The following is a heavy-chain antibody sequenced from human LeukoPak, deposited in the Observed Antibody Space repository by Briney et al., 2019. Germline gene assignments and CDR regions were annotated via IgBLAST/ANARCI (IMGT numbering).Heavy chain of an antibody. CDR3: ASGGLIAAAGTTPIVYYYGMDV. CDR1: GFTFSSYW. CDR2: INSDGSST. J-gene: IGHJ6*02. D-gene: IGHD6-13*01. Sequence: GGSLRLSCAASGFTFSSYWMHWVRQAPGKGLVWVSRINSDGSSTSYADSVKGRFTISRDNAKNTLYLQMNSLRAEDTAVYYCASGGLIAAAGTTPIVYYYGMDVWRQGTTVTVSS. V-gene: IGHV3-74*01.